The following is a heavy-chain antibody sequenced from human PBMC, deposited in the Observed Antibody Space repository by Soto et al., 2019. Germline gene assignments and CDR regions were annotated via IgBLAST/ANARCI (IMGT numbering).Heavy chain of an antibody. V-gene: IGHV1-18*01. CDR1: GYTFTSYG. Sequence: QVQLVQSGAEVKKPGASVKVSCKASGYTFTSYGISWVRQAPGQGLEWMGWISAYNGNTNYAQKLQGRVTMSTDSSTSTAYMELRSLRSDDTAVYYCAIDLVLLWFGELLVLGYWGQGTLVTVSS. J-gene: IGHJ4*02. CDR2: ISAYNGNT. D-gene: IGHD3-10*01. CDR3: AIDLVLLWFGELLVLGY.